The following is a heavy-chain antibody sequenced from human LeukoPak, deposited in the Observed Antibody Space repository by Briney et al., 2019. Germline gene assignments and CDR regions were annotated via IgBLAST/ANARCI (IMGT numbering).Heavy chain of an antibody. V-gene: IGHV4-59*01. CDR3: ARGRIQLWLYYYYYVDV. J-gene: IGHJ6*03. D-gene: IGHD5-18*01. CDR1: GGSISSYY. CDR2: IYYSGST. Sequence: SETLSLTCTVSGGSISSYYWSWIRQPPGKGLEWIGYIYYSGSTNYNPSLKSRVTISVDTSKNQFSLKLSSVTAADTAVYYCARGRIQLWLYYYYYVDVWGKGTTVTISS.